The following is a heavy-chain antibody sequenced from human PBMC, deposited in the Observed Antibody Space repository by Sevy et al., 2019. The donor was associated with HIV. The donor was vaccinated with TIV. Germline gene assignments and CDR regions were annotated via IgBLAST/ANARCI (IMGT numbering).Heavy chain of an antibody. CDR1: GFTFSNFW. V-gene: IGHV3-74*01. J-gene: IGHJ4*02. CDR3: TRAASGAAFDY. CDR2: VKYDGSVT. Sequence: GGSLRLSCTASGFTFSNFWMHWVRQAPGKGLVWVAHVKYDGSVTDYVDSVQGRFTISRDNAKDTLYLQVRGLRAEDTAVYYCTRAASGAAFDYWGQGTLVTVSS.